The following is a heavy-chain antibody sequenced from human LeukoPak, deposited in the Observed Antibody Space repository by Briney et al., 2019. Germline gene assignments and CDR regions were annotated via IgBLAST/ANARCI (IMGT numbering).Heavy chain of an antibody. CDR3: ARDIAAAGKDY. J-gene: IGHJ4*02. Sequence: GESLRLSCAASGFTFSDYYMSWIRQAPGKGLEWVSYISSSSSYTNYADSVKGRFTISRDNAKNSLYLQMNSLRAEDTAVYYCARDIAAAGKDYWGQGTLVTVSS. CDR2: ISSSSSYT. V-gene: IGHV3-11*06. CDR1: GFTFSDYY. D-gene: IGHD6-13*01.